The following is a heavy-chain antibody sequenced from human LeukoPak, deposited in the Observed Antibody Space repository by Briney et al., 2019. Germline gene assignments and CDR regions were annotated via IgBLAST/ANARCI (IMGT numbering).Heavy chain of an antibody. CDR2: IKPKTDGETT. D-gene: IGHD2-21*01. J-gene: IGHJ4*02. Sequence: GGSLRLSCAASGFTFSSYSMNWVRQAPGKGLEWVGRIKPKTDGETTEYAAPVKDRFSISRDDSESMMYLQMNSLKTEDTAVYYCITPLPYSAQGGQGTLVTVSS. CDR1: GFTFSSYS. V-gene: IGHV3-15*07. CDR3: ITPLPYSAQ.